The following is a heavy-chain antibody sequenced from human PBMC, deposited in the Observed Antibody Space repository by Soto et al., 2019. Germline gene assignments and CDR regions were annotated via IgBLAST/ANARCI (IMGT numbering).Heavy chain of an antibody. CDR1: GYTFTSYY. D-gene: IGHD4-17*01. CDR2: INPSGGST. V-gene: IGHV1-46*01. CDR3: ARDHDYGDHYYYYGMDV. J-gene: IGHJ6*02. Sequence: GASVKVSCKASGYTFTSYYMHWVRQAPGQGLEWMGIINPSGGSTSYAQKFQGRVTMTRDTSTSTVYMELSSLRSEDTAVYYCARDHDYGDHYYYYGMDVWGQGTTVTVSS.